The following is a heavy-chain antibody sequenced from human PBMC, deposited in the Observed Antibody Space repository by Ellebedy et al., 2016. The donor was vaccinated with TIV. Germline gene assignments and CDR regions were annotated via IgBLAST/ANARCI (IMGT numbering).Heavy chain of an antibody. Sequence: AASVKVSCKASGYTFTGYYMHWVRQAPGQGLEWMGWINPNSGGTNYAQKFQGWVTMTRDTSISTAYMELSRLRSDDTAVYYCARATMVDYYMDVWGKGTTVTVSS. V-gene: IGHV1-2*04. J-gene: IGHJ6*03. CDR3: ARATMVDYYMDV. D-gene: IGHD3-10*01. CDR1: GYTFTGYY. CDR2: INPNSGGT.